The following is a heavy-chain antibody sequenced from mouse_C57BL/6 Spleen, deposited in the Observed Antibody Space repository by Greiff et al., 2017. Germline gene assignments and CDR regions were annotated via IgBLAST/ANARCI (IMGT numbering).Heavy chain of an antibody. V-gene: IGHV3-6*01. J-gene: IGHJ2*01. CDR2: ISYDGSN. D-gene: IGHD3-2*02. CDR1: GYSITSGYY. CDR3: ARDSSGYWYYFDY. Sequence: VQLKESGPGLVKPSQSLSLTCSVTGYSITSGYYWNWIRQFPGNKLEWMGYISYDGSNNYNPSLKNRISITRDTSKNQFFLKLNSVTTEDTATYYCARDSSGYWYYFDYWGQGTTLTVSS.